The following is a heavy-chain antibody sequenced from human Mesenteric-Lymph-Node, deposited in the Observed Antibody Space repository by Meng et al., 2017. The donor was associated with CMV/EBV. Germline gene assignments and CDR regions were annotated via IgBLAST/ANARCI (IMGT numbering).Heavy chain of an antibody. CDR2: IYYTGDI. D-gene: IGHD1-26*01. Sequence: SETLSLTCNVSGGSISSYYWSWIRQPPGKGLEWIGYIYYTGDIDYNPSLKSRVTISVDTSKDQFSLKLTSVTVADTAVYYCARGQGGIGIDYWGQGTLVTVSS. J-gene: IGHJ4*02. V-gene: IGHV4-59*12. CDR1: GGSISSYY. CDR3: ARGQGGIGIDY.